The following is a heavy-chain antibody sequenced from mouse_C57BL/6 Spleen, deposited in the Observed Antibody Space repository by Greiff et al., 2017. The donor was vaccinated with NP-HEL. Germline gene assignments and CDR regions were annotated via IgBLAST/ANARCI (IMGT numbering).Heavy chain of an antibody. J-gene: IGHJ4*01. D-gene: IGHD1-1*01. CDR3: ARGGLDYGSSLYAMDY. V-gene: IGHV3-3*01. Sequence: EVKLVESGPSLVRPSQTLSLTCTVTGFSINSDCYWIWIRQFPGNKLEYIGYTFYSGITYYNPSLESRTYITRDTSKNQFSLKLSSVTTEDTATYYCARGGLDYGSSLYAMDYWGQGTSVTVSS. CDR2: TFYSGIT. CDR1: GFSINSDCY.